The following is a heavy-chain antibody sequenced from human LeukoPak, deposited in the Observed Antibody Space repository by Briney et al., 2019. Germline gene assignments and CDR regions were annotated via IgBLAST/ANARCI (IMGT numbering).Heavy chain of an antibody. J-gene: IGHJ6*03. Sequence: ASVKVSCKASGYIFTGYYMHWVRQAPGQGLEWMGWINPNSGDTNYAQKFQGRVTMTRDTSISTAYMELRSLRSDDTAVYYCARGPIIDIVVIPAAADYYHMDVWGKGTTVTVSS. CDR1: GYIFTGYY. V-gene: IGHV1-2*02. CDR2: INPNSGDT. CDR3: ARGPIIDIVVIPAAADYYHMDV. D-gene: IGHD2-2*01.